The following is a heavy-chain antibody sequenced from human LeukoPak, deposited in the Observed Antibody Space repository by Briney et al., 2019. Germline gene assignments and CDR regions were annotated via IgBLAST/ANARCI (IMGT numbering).Heavy chain of an antibody. CDR2: SRNKASSYTT. Sequence: GGSLRLSCAASGFKFSDHYIDWVRQAPGKGLEWVGRSRNKASSYTTEYAASVEGRFTISRDNAKNTLYLQMNSLRAEDTAVYYCARGGITMAPDYWGQGTLVTVSS. CDR3: ARGGITMAPDY. D-gene: IGHD3-10*01. V-gene: IGHV3-72*01. CDR1: GFKFSDHY. J-gene: IGHJ4*02.